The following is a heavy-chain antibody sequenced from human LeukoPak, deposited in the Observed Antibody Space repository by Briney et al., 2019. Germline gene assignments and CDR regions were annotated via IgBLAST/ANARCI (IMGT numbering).Heavy chain of an antibody. Sequence: PGGSLRLSCTASGFTFSDYYMCWMRQAPGKGPEWVSFISPSGSTIYYSDSVKGRFTISRDNAKNSLYLQMNSLRAEDTALYYCAISTAKLTGYYSYMDVWGKGTTVTVSS. CDR1: GFTFSDYY. CDR3: AISTAKLTGYYSYMDV. D-gene: IGHD3-9*01. CDR2: ISPSGSTI. V-gene: IGHV3-11*01. J-gene: IGHJ6*03.